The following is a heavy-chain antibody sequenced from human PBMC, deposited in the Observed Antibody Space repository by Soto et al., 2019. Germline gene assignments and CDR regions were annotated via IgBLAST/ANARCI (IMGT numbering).Heavy chain of an antibody. V-gene: IGHV3-53*01. CDR3: AAQLLPPGGWFDH. J-gene: IGHJ5*02. D-gene: IGHD2-15*01. Sequence: XGSLRLWCAASGFTVSSNYMSWVRQAPGKGLEWVSVIYSGGSTYYADSVKGRFTISRDNSKNTLYLQMNSLRAEDTAVYYCAAQLLPPGGWFDHWGQGTLVTVSS. CDR1: GFTVSSNY. CDR2: IYSGGST.